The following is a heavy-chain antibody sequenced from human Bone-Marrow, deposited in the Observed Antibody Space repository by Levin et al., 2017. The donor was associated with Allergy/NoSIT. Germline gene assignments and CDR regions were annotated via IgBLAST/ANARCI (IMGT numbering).Heavy chain of an antibody. D-gene: IGHD1-14*01. CDR3: ARVRVTNRYWYFDL. CDR1: EFIFSDYY. V-gene: IGHV3-11*01. J-gene: IGHJ2*01. Sequence: GESLKISCEASEFIFSDYYMSWVRQAPGKGLEYISYISSSASAIWYADSVKGRFTISRDNAKNSLYLQMNSLRAEDTAVYYCARVRVTNRYWYFDLWGRGTLVTVSS. CDR2: ISSSASAI.